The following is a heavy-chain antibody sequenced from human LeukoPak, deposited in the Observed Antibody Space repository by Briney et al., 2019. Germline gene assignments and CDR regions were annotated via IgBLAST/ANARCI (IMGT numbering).Heavy chain of an antibody. J-gene: IGHJ6*02. V-gene: IGHV1-18*01. Sequence: GASVKVSCKASGYTFTSYGISWVRQAPGQGLEWMGWISTYHGYTNYAQKLQGRVTMTTDTSTSTAYMELRSLRSDDTAVYYCAIDGYCSGGSCPSYYYYGMDVWGQGTTVTVSS. CDR1: GYTFTSYG. CDR2: ISTYHGYT. CDR3: AIDGYCSGGSCPSYYYYGMDV. D-gene: IGHD2-15*01.